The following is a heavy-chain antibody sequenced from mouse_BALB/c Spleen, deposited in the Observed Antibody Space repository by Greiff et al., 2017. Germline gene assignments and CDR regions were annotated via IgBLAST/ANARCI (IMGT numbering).Heavy chain of an antibody. V-gene: IGHV5-17*02. CDR2: ISSGSSTI. CDR1: GFTFSSFG. J-gene: IGHJ2*01. CDR3: AREAPYYYGSSPDY. D-gene: IGHD1-1*01. Sequence: EVKLVESGGGLVQPGGSRKLSCAASGFTFSSFGMHWVRQAPEKGLEWVAYISSGSSTIYYADTVKGRFTISRDNPKNTLFLQTTSLRSEDTAMYYCAREAPYYYGSSPDYWGQGTTLTVSS.